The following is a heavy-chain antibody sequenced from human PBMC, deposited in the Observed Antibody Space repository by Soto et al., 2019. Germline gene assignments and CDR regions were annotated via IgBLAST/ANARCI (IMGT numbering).Heavy chain of an antibody. D-gene: IGHD3-3*01. CDR1: GFTFSNAW. Sequence: KSGGSLRLSCAASGFTFSNAWMSWVRQAPGKGLEWVGRIKSKTDGGTTDYAAPVKGRFTISRDDSKNTLYLQMNSLKTEDTAVYYCTTRITIFGVVITLFDYWGQGTLVTVSS. CDR2: IKSKTDGGTT. J-gene: IGHJ4*02. V-gene: IGHV3-15*01. CDR3: TTRITIFGVVITLFDY.